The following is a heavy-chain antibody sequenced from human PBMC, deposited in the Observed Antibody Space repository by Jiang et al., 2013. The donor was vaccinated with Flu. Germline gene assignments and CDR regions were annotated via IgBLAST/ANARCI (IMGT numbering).Heavy chain of an antibody. Sequence: KKPGESLRISCKGSGYSFTSYWISWVRQMPGKGLEWMGRIDPSDSYTNYSPSFQGHVTISADKSISTAYLQWSSLKASDTAMYYCARQHDSSGYLYAFDIWGQGTMVTVSS. J-gene: IGHJ3*02. D-gene: IGHD3-22*01. CDR2: IDPSDSYT. CDR1: GYSFTSYW. CDR3: ARQHDSSGYLYAFDI. V-gene: IGHV5-10-1*01.